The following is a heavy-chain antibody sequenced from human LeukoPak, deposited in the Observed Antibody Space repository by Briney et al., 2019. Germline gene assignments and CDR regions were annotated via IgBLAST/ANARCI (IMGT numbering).Heavy chain of an antibody. Sequence: PGGPLRLSCAASGFTFSSYGMHWVRQAPGKGLEWVAVIWYDGSNKYYADSVKGRFTISRDNSKNTLYLQMNSLRAEDTAVYYCAKDKGLGTSHAFDIWGQGTMVTVSS. CDR3: AKDKGLGTSHAFDI. V-gene: IGHV3-33*06. D-gene: IGHD3-16*01. CDR1: GFTFSSYG. J-gene: IGHJ3*02. CDR2: IWYDGSNK.